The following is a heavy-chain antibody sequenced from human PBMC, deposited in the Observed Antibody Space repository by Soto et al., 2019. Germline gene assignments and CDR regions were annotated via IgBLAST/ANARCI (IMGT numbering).Heavy chain of an antibody. D-gene: IGHD1-7*01. V-gene: IGHV1-2*02. CDR3: GRGRSGELVVFY. J-gene: IGHJ4*02. CDR1: GYTFTGHY. CDR2: IGPKNGDT. Sequence: QVQLVQSGAEVKESGASVKVSCKASGYTFTGHYIHWVRQAPGQGFEWVGEIGPKNGDTRYGQKFQGRDAMTKDSSITTVYMELSNLSPDDTAVYYCGRGRSGELVVFYWGQGTLVTVHS.